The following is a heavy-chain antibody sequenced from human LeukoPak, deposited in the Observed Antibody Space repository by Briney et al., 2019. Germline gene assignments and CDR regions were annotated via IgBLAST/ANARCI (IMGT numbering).Heavy chain of an antibody. CDR2: IIPIFGTA. CDR3: ARGVEMATQGSFDY. V-gene: IGHV1-69*05. CDR1: GGTFSSYA. Sequence: SVKVSCKASGGTFSSYAIGWVRQAPGQGLEWMGGIIPIFGTANYAQKFQGRVTITTDESTSTAYMELSSLRSEDTAVYYCARGVEMATQGSFDYWGQGTLVTVSS. D-gene: IGHD5-24*01. J-gene: IGHJ4*02.